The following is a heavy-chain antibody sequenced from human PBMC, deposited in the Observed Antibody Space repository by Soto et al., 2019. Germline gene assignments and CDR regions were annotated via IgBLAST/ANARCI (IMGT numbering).Heavy chain of an antibody. J-gene: IGHJ6*02. CDR3: ARAAYCSGGSCSKVYYYYGMDV. CDR2: INSDGSST. Sequence: EVQLVESGGGLVQPGGSLRLSCAASGFTFSSYWMHWVRQAPGKGLVWVSRINSDGSSTSYADSVKGRFTISRDNAKNXXYXQXISLRAEDTAVYYCARAAYCSGGSCSKVYYYYGMDVWGQGTTVTVSS. CDR1: GFTFSSYW. V-gene: IGHV3-74*01. D-gene: IGHD2-15*01.